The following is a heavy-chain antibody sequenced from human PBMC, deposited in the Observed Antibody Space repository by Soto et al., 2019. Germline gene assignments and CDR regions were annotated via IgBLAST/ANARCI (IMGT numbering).Heavy chain of an antibody. Sequence: PGGSLRLSCAASGFTLSSYGMHWVRQAPGKGLEWVAVIWYDGSNKYYADSVKGRFTISRDNSKNTLYLQMNSLRAEDTAVYYCARDLKSYSSSSRPWFDPWGQGTLVTVSS. D-gene: IGHD6-6*01. CDR1: GFTLSSYG. J-gene: IGHJ5*02. V-gene: IGHV3-33*01. CDR2: IWYDGSNK. CDR3: ARDLKSYSSSSRPWFDP.